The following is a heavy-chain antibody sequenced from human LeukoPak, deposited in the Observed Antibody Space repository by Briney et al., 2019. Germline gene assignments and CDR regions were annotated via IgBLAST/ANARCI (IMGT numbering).Heavy chain of an antibody. V-gene: IGHV3-13*04. CDR3: ARDRFGERTFEK. D-gene: IGHD3-10*01. CDR2: ILTNGDT. Sequence: GGSLRLSCAASGFAFSSFDMLWVRQSPRKGLEWVARILTNGDTDYGASVEGRFTISRENAKSYVYLQMNSLRDGDTAVYYRARDRFGERTFEKWGQGTMVTVSS. CDR1: GFAFSSFD. J-gene: IGHJ3*02.